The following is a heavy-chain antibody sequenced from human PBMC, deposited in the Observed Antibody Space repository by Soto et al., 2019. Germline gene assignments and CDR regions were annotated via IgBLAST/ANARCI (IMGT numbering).Heavy chain of an antibody. V-gene: IGHV3-30-3*01. CDR2: ISYDGSNK. Sequence: GGSLRLSCAASGFTFSSYAMHWVRQAPGKGLEWVAVISYDGSNKYYADSVKGRFTISRDNSKNTLYLLMNSLRAEDTAVYYCARDFGYGSGSYYNAGDYWGQGT. J-gene: IGHJ4*02. CDR1: GFTFSSYA. CDR3: ARDFGYGSGSYYNAGDY. D-gene: IGHD3-10*01.